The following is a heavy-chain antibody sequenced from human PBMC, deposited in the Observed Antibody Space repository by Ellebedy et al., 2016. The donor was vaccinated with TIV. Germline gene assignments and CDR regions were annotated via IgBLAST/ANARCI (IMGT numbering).Heavy chain of an antibody. J-gene: IGHJ4*02. CDR2: IWYDGSNN. CDR1: GFTFSSYG. V-gene: IGHV3-33*08. D-gene: IGHD6-13*01. CDR3: ARALAAAALGDFDY. Sequence: GESLKISCAASGFTFSSYGMHWVRQAPGKGLEWVAVIWYDGSNNYYADSVKGRFTISRDNSKNTLYRQMNSLRAEETAVYYCARALAAAALGDFDYWGQGTLVTVSS.